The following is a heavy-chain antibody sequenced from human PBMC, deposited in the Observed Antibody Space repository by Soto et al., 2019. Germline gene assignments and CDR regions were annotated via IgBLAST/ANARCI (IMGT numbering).Heavy chain of an antibody. V-gene: IGHV3-23*01. J-gene: IGHJ4*02. CDR1: GFTFSSYA. CDR2: ISGSGGST. Sequence: GGSLRLSCAASGFTFSSYAMSWVRQAPGKGLEWVSAISGSGGSTYYADSVKGRFTISRDNSKNTLYLQMNSLRAEDTAVYYCAKVRDLGYYDYVWGSYVASADFDYWGQGTLVTVSS. CDR3: AKVRDLGYYDYVWGSYVASADFDY. D-gene: IGHD3-16*01.